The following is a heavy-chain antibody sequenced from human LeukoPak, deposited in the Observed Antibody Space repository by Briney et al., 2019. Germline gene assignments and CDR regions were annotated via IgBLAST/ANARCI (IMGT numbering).Heavy chain of an antibody. V-gene: IGHV3-30-3*01. J-gene: IGHJ5*02. CDR2: ISYDGSNK. D-gene: IGHD2-15*01. CDR3: ARDLCSGGSCYVVAP. Sequence: PGRSLRLSCAASGFTFSSYAMHWVRQAPGKGLEWVAVISYDGSNKYYADSVKGRFTTSRENSTNTLYLQMNSLRAEDTAVYYCARDLCSGGSCYVVAPWGQGPLVTVSS. CDR1: GFTFSSYA.